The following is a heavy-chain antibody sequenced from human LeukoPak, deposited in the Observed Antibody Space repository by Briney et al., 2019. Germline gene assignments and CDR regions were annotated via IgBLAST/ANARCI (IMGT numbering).Heavy chain of an antibody. CDR1: GGSISSSSYY. V-gene: IGHV4-39*01. CDR2: IYYSGST. CDR3: ARRSYYASSGYPD. D-gene: IGHD3-22*01. J-gene: IGHJ4*02. Sequence: SETLSLTCTVSGGSISSSSYYWGWIRQPPGKGLEWIGSIYYSGSTYYNPSLKSRVTISVDTSKNQFSLKLSSVTAADTAVYYCARRSYYASSGYPDWGQGTLVTVSS.